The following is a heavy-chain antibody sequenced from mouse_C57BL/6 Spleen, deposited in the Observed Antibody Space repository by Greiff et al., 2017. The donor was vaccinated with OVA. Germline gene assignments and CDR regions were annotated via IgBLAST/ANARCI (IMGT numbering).Heavy chain of an antibody. Sequence: VQLQQSGAELARPGASVKLSCKASGYTFTSYGISWVKQRTGQGLEWIGEIYPRSGNTYYNEKFKGKATLTADKSSSTAYLELRSLTSEDSAVYFCASGPNYVDYWGQGTTLTVSS. V-gene: IGHV1-81*01. CDR2: IYPRSGNT. J-gene: IGHJ2*01. CDR1: GYTFTSYG. CDR3: ASGPNYVDY. D-gene: IGHD6-5*01.